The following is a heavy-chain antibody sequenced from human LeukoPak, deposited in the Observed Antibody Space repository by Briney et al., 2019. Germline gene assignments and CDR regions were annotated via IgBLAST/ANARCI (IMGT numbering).Heavy chain of an antibody. CDR2: MNAGDGNT. CDR1: GYIFTDYA. V-gene: IGHV1-3*01. D-gene: IGHD2-2*01. CDR3: ARGRRTSSSNSDFYYYYYMDV. Sequence: ASVKVSCKASGYIFTDYAIHWLRQAPGQRPEWMGWMNAGDGNTKYSQKFQGRITLTRDTSAATAYMELSSLRHDDLAVYYCARGRRTSSSNSDFYYYYYMDVWGKGTTVTVSS. J-gene: IGHJ6*03.